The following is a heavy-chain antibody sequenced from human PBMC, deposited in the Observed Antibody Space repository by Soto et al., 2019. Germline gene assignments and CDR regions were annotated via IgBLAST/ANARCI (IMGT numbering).Heavy chain of an antibody. D-gene: IGHD6-13*01. J-gene: IGHJ6*02. CDR3: ARGGYSSTWSNLLDRSGLDV. V-gene: IGHV1-69*06. CDR2: IVPLFRTT. CDR1: GGTFSSYA. Sequence: QVQLVQSGAEAKKPGSSVKVSCKTSGGTFSSYAISWVRQAPGQGLEWMGGIVPLFRTTNYAQKFQGRVTITAETSTFTVYMELSALRSGDTAVYYCARGGYSSTWSNLLDRSGLDVWGQGTTVTVSS.